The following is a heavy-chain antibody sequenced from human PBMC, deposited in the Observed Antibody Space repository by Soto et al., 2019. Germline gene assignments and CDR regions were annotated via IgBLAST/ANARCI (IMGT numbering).Heavy chain of an antibody. CDR3: VTWLSAHFDY. D-gene: IGHD6-19*01. CDR2: IDGPTTNT. Sequence: PXGSLRRYCSASGFTFAHYAMMWARQAPGRGLDWVSTIDGPTTNTHYIDSVKSRFFISRDNAINTVYLQMNGLRAEDTAVYYCVTWLSAHFDYWGRGKVVPVSS. V-gene: IGHV3-23*05. J-gene: IGHJ4*02. CDR1: GFTFAHYA.